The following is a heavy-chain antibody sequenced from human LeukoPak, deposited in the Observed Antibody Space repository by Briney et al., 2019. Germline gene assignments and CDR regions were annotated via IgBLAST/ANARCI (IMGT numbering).Heavy chain of an antibody. D-gene: IGHD6-13*01. CDR2: INTNTGNP. CDR1: GYTFTSYA. Sequence: GASVKVSCKASGYTFTSYAMNWVRQAPGQGLEWMGWINTNTGNPTYAQGFTGRFVFSLDTSVSTAYLQISSLKAEDTAVYYCARDLALPGIAAAGTTPGDYYYGMDVWGQGTTVTVSS. V-gene: IGHV7-4-1*02. J-gene: IGHJ6*02. CDR3: ARDLALPGIAAAGTTPGDYYYGMDV.